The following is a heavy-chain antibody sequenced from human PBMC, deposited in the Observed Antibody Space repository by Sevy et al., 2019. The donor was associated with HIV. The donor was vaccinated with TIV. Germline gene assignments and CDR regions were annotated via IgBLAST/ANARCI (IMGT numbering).Heavy chain of an antibody. CDR3: ARGAYYGSGYNWFDP. CDR2: INTDTGNP. V-gene: IGHV7-4-1*02. J-gene: IGHJ5*02. Sequence: SNFNKGRASVKVSCKTSGYTFTRYTMNWVRQAPGQGLEWMGWINTDTGNPTYAQGFTGRFVFSFDTSVNTAYLQISSLRAEDTAIYYCARGAYYGSGYNWFDPWGQGTLVTVSS. CDR1: GYTFTRYT. D-gene: IGHD3-10*01.